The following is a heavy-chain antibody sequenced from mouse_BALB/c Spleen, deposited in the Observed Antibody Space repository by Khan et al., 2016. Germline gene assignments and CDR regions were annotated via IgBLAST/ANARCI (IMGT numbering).Heavy chain of an antibody. J-gene: IGHJ1*01. Sequence: QIPLVPSGPELKKPGETVKISCKASGYTFTNYGMNWVKQAPGKGLKWMGWINTYTGEPTFSDDFKGRFAFALETYASTAYLQINNLKNEDTVTYFCARWITTRWYFDVWGAGTTVTVSS. D-gene: IGHD2-4*01. CDR2: INTYTGEP. V-gene: IGHV9-3-1*01. CDR1: GYTFTNYG. CDR3: ARWITTRWYFDV.